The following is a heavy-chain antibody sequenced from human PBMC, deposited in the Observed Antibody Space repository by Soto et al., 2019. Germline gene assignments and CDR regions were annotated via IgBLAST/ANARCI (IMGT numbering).Heavy chain of an antibody. CDR1: GYTFLSYG. D-gene: IGHD6-6*01. CDR3: ARVFRWSSSSWGFDY. Sequence: QVQLVQSGAEVKKPGASVKVSCKASGYTFLSYGITWVRQAPGQGLEWMGWISAYNANTNYGQKFQDRVSMTTYTSSNTAYLEVRSLRSDDTAFYFCARVFRWSSSSWGFDYWGQGTLVTVSS. V-gene: IGHV1-18*01. J-gene: IGHJ4*02. CDR2: ISAYNANT.